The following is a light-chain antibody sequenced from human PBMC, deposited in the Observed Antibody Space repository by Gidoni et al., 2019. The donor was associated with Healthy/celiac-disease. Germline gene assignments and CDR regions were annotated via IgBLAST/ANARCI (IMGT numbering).Light chain of an antibody. J-gene: IGLJ1*01. CDR2: GSS. Sequence: SVLTQPPSVSGAPGPRVTISCTGSSSNIGAGYDVHWYQQLPGTAPKLLIYGSSNRPSGVPDRFSGSKSGTSASLAITGLQAEDEADYYCQSYDSSLSGYVFGTGTKVTVL. V-gene: IGLV1-40*01. CDR1: SSNIGAGYD. CDR3: QSYDSSLSGYV.